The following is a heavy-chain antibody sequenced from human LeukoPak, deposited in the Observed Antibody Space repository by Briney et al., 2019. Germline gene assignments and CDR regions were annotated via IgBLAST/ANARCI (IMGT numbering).Heavy chain of an antibody. CDR1: GVSLSSYY. CDR2: ISYIGSS. D-gene: IGHD2-21*02. Sequence: SETLSLTCTVSGVSLSSYYWSCIRQRPGKGHEWIGCISYIGSSTYNPSPKRRAAISVDTSKNQFSLKVTSVTAADTAVYYCARGVTTGLDWFDAWGQGTLITVSS. CDR3: ARGVTTGLDWFDA. J-gene: IGHJ5*02. V-gene: IGHV4-59*01.